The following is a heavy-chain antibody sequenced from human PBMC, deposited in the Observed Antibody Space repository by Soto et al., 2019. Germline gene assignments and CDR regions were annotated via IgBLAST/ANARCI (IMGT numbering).Heavy chain of an antibody. J-gene: IGHJ6*02. V-gene: IGHV3-48*01. CDR3: AKDTSKYSSNWPAYYGMDV. D-gene: IGHD6-13*01. CDR2: ISSSSDST. Sequence: LVESGGGLVYPGGSLTLSCVGSGFRFSEHSMNWVRQAPGKGLQWVSYISSSSDSTYYADSVKGRFTVSRDNAKNALFLQMNSLRAEDTAVYYCAKDTSKYSSNWPAYYGMDVWGQGTTVTVSS. CDR1: GFRFSEHS.